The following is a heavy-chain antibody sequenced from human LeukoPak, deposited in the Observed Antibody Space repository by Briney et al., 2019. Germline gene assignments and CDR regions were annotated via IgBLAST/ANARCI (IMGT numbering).Heavy chain of an antibody. V-gene: IGHV1-24*01. Sequence: ASVKVSCKVSGYTLTELSMHWVRQAPGKGLEWMGGFDPEDGETIYAQKFQGRVTMTEDTSTDTAYMELSSLRSEDTAVYYCARSGYSYGYEDDAFDIWGQGTMVTVSS. J-gene: IGHJ3*02. CDR1: GYTLTELS. D-gene: IGHD5-18*01. CDR2: FDPEDGET. CDR3: ARSGYSYGYEDDAFDI.